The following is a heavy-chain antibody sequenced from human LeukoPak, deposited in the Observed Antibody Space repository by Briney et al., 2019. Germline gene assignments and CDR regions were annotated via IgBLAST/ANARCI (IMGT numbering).Heavy chain of an antibody. CDR2: IRYDGSEK. Sequence: PGGSLRLSCEASGFTFNNYWMSWVRQAPGKGLEWVANIRYDGSEKYYVDSVKGRFTISRDNAKNSPYLQMNSLRAEDTAVYYCARDPGYSYGSYYYYYYYMDVWGKGTTVTVSS. CDR3: ARDPGYSYGSYYYYYYYMDV. D-gene: IGHD5-18*01. V-gene: IGHV3-7*01. CDR1: GFTFNNYW. J-gene: IGHJ6*03.